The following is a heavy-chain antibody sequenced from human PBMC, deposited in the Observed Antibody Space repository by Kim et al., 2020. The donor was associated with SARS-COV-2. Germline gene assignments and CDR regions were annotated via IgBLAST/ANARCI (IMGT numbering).Heavy chain of an antibody. CDR3: AHLDFTGLTVD. CDR2: A. Sequence: ANYAQKFQGRVTITADESTSTAYMELSSLRSEDTAVYYCAHLDFTGLTVDWGQGTLVTVSS. V-gene: IGHV1-69*01. D-gene: IGHD3-3*01. J-gene: IGHJ4*02.